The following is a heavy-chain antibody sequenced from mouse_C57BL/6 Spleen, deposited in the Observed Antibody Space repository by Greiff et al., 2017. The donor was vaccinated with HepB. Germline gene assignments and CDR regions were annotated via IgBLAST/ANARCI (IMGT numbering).Heavy chain of an antibody. J-gene: IGHJ4*01. CDR3: ARRDSSGSVEGLGY. Sequence: QVQLQQSGAELMKPGASVKLSCKAPGYTFTGYWIEWVKQRPGHGLEWIGEILPGIGSTNYNEKFKGKATFTADTSSNTAYMQLSSLTTEDSAIYYCARRDSSGSVEGLGYWGQGTSVTVSS. CDR2: ILPGIGST. CDR1: GYTFTGYW. D-gene: IGHD3-2*02. V-gene: IGHV1-9*01.